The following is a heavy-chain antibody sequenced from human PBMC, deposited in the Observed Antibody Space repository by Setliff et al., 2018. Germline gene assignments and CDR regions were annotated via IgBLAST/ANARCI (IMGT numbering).Heavy chain of an antibody. D-gene: IGHD1-26*01. CDR1: GASI. CDR2: VYYSGTA. V-gene: IGHV4-59*01. J-gene: IGHJ4*02. CDR3: AKGGTYRYFDF. Sequence: SETLSLTCTVSGASIWSWIRQPPGKGLEFIGYVYYSGTAKYDPSLESRAIMSVDASKNQISLKLNSVTAADTAVYYCAKGGTYRYFDFWGQGALVTVSS.